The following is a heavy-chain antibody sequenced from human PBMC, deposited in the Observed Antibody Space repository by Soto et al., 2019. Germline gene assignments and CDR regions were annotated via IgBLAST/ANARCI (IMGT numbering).Heavy chain of an antibody. Sequence: GSLRLSCAASGFTLSDHHVDWVRQAPGKGLEWVGRSRDKDNSYTTEYAASVKGRFTISRDDSENSLYLQMNSLKTEDTAIYYCAHYPSALYVDRWGQGT. CDR3: AHYPSALYVDR. J-gene: IGHJ1*01. CDR2: SRDKDNSYTT. V-gene: IGHV3-72*01. CDR1: GFTLSDHH. D-gene: IGHD3-16*01.